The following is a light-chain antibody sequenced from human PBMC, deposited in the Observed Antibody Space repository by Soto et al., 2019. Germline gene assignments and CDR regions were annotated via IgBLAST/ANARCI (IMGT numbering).Light chain of an antibody. Sequence: EIVLTQSPAPLSLSPRERATLSCRASQSVSSYLAWYQQKPGQAPSLLIYDASNRATGIPARFSGSGSGTDFTLTISSLEPEDFAVYYCQQRSNWPTITVGQGTRLEIK. CDR3: QQRSNWPTIT. CDR2: DAS. V-gene: IGKV3-11*01. J-gene: IGKJ5*01. CDR1: QSVSSY.